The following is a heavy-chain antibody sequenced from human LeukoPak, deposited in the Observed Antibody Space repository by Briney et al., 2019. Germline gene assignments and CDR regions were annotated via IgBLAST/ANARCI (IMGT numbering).Heavy chain of an antibody. Sequence: SETLSLTCTVSGGSISSGSYYWSWIRQPAGKGLEWIGRIYTSGSTNYNPSLKSRVTISVDTSKNQFSLKLSSVTAADTAVYYCARVTGYMTEDYFDYWGQGTLITVSS. V-gene: IGHV4-61*02. CDR1: GGSISSGSYY. D-gene: IGHD6-13*01. J-gene: IGHJ4*02. CDR3: ARVTGYMTEDYFDY. CDR2: IYTSGST.